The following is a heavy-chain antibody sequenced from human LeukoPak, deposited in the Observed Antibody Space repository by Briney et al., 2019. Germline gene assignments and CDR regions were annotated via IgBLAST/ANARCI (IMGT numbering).Heavy chain of an antibody. Sequence: SETLSLTCTVSGGSISSYYWSWIRQPARKGLEWIGRIYTSGSTNYNPSLKSRVIMSVDTSKNQFSLKLSSVTAADTAVYYCARLVGANRDYYYYYMDVWGKGTTVTVSS. CDR1: GGSISSYY. V-gene: IGHV4-4*07. CDR3: ARLVGANRDYYYYYMDV. J-gene: IGHJ6*03. D-gene: IGHD1-26*01. CDR2: IYTSGST.